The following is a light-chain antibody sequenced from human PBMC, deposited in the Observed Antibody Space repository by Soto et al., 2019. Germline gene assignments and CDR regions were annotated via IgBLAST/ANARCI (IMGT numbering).Light chain of an antibody. V-gene: IGKV1-39*01. CDR1: QSISSY. Sequence: DIQMTQSPSSLSASVGARVPITCRASQSISSYLNGYQQKPGKAPKVLIYAASSLQSGVPSRFSGIGSGTDFTLSISSLQPEDFATYYCQQSYSGPLTFGGGTKVDIK. CDR3: QQSYSGPLT. CDR2: AAS. J-gene: IGKJ4*01.